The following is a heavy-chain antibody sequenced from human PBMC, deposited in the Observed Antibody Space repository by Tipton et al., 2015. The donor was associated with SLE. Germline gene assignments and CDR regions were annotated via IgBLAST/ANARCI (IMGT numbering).Heavy chain of an antibody. J-gene: IGHJ3*02. CDR2: ISGSGGST. CDR1: GFTFSSYA. D-gene: IGHD1-26*01. V-gene: IGHV3-23*01. Sequence: SLRLSCAASGFTFSSYAMSWVRQAPGKGLEWVSAISGSGGSTYYADSVKGRFTISRDNSKNTLYLQMNSLRAEDTAVYYCAKVTVSGSYGADAFDIWGQGTMVTVSS. CDR3: AKVTVSGSYGADAFDI.